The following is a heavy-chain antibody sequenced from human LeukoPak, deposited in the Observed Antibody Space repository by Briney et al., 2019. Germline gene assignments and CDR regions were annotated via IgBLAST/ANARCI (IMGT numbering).Heavy chain of an antibody. CDR1: GGSISSSSYY. CDR3: ARDPFGAMVVIIGFDY. Sequence: SETLSLTCTVSGGSISSSSYYWGWIRQPPGQGLEWIGSIYYSGSTYYNPSLKSRVTISVDTSKNQFSLKLTSVTAADTAVYYCARDPFGAMVVIIGFDYWGQGILVTVSS. J-gene: IGHJ4*02. D-gene: IGHD2-21*01. CDR2: IYYSGST. V-gene: IGHV4-39*07.